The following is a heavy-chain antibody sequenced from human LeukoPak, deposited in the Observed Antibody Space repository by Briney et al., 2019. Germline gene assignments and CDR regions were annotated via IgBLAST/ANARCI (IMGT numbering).Heavy chain of an antibody. V-gene: IGHV3-43*02. CDR3: ALTAIPDYYYMDV. J-gene: IGHJ6*03. CDR2: ISGDGGST. Sequence: GGSLRLSCAASGFTFDDYAMHWVRQAPGKGLEWASLISGDGGSTYYADSVKGRFTISRDNSKNSLYLQMNSLRTEDTALYYCALTAIPDYYYMDVWGKGTTVTVSS. CDR1: GFTFDDYA. D-gene: IGHD2-21*02.